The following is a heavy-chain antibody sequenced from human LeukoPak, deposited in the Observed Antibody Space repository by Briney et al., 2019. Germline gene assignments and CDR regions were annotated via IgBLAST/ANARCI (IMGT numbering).Heavy chain of an antibody. Sequence: GGSLRLSCAASGFTFSSYGMHWVRQAPGQGLEWVSSLSGGSDHIYYADPVKGRFTISRDNAKNSLYLQMNSLRAKDTAVYYCARVGEVAGRFDYWGQGTLVTVSS. CDR2: LSGGSDHI. V-gene: IGHV3-21*01. J-gene: IGHJ4*02. CDR1: GFTFSSYG. D-gene: IGHD6-19*01. CDR3: ARVGEVAGRFDY.